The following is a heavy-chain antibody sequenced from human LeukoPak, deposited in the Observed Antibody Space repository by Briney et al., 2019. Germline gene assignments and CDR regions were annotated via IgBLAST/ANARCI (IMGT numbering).Heavy chain of an antibody. CDR2: VPYDGSNK. J-gene: IGHJ4*02. D-gene: IGHD1-26*01. V-gene: IGHV3-30-3*01. Sequence: GGSLRLSCAASGFTFSTYIMHWVRQPPGKGLEWVATVPYDGSNKYYIDSVKGRFTISRDNSKSTLSLQMNGLRADDTAVYYCARDRSYTFDYWGPGTLVTVSS. CDR1: GFTFSTYI. CDR3: ARDRSYTFDY.